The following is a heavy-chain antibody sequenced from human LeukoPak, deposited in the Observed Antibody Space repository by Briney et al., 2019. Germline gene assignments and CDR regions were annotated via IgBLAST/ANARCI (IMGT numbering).Heavy chain of an antibody. Sequence: SQTLSLTCAISGDSVSSNIAAWNWIRQSPSRGLEGLGRTYYRSEWYNDYALSVKSRITITPDTSKNQFSLQLSSVTPEDTAVYYCAKSKLGENGFDIWGQGTVVTVSS. CDR2: TYYRSEWYN. CDR1: GDSVSSNIAA. CDR3: AKSKLGENGFDI. D-gene: IGHD7-27*01. J-gene: IGHJ3*02. V-gene: IGHV6-1*01.